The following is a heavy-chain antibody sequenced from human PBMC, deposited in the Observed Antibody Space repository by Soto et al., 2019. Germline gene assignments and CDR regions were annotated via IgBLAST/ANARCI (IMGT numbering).Heavy chain of an antibody. J-gene: IGHJ4*02. D-gene: IGHD2-15*01. Sequence: KPSETLSLTCTVSGGSISSGGYYWSWIRQHPGKGLEWIGYIYYSGSTYYNPFLKSRVTISVDTSKNQFSLKLSSVTAADTAVYYCARDRECSGGTCYNYFDYWGQGTLVTVSS. V-gene: IGHV4-31*03. CDR1: GGSISSGGYY. CDR3: ARDRECSGGTCYNYFDY. CDR2: IYYSGST.